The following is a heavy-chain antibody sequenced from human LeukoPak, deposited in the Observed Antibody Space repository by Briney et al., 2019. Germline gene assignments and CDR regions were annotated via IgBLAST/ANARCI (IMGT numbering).Heavy chain of an antibody. CDR3: ARVYYGSGSYFDYYYYYMDV. D-gene: IGHD3-10*01. J-gene: IGHJ6*03. CDR2: ISPSGDIT. CDR1: GFPFDDYG. V-gene: IGHV3-20*04. Sequence: GGSLRLSCAASGFPFDDYGMNWVRQVPGKGLEWVSGISPSGDITYYADSVKGRFTISRDNAKNSLYLQMNSLRAEDTAVYYCARVYYGSGSYFDYYYYYMDVWGKGTTVTISS.